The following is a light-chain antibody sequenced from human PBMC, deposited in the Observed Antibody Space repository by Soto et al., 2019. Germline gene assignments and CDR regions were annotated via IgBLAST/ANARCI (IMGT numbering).Light chain of an antibody. Sequence: EIGMTQSPATLSVSPGERATLSCRASQSVTANLAWYQHKPGQPPRLLIFGATTRASGIPVRFSGSGSGTEFALTISSLQSEDFAVYSCQQYSNWPWTFGQGTKVDI. CDR3: QQYSNWPWT. CDR1: QSVTAN. J-gene: IGKJ1*01. V-gene: IGKV3-15*01. CDR2: GAT.